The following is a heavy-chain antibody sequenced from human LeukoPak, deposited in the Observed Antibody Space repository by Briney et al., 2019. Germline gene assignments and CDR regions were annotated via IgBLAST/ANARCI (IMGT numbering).Heavy chain of an antibody. V-gene: IGHV3-53*01. CDR1: GFSVSNKY. D-gene: IGHD3-22*01. CDR2: TYGDGGT. Sequence: GGSLRLSCAASGFSVSNKYITWFRQAPGKGLEWVSATYGDGGTNYADSVKGRFTISTDNPKNTLYLQMNSLRAEDTAVYFCAKRGVVIRVILVGFHKEAYYFDSWGQGALVTVSS. J-gene: IGHJ4*02. CDR3: AKRGVVIRVILVGFHKEAYYFDS.